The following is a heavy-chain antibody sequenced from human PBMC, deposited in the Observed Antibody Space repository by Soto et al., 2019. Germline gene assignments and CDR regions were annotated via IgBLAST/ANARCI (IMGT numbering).Heavy chain of an antibody. Sequence: SETLSLTCAVYGGSCSGYYWSWIRQPPGKGLEWIGEINHSGSTNYNPSLKSRVTISVDTSKNQFSLKLSSVTAADTAVYYCASGPLGIAVAGTGYYGMDVWGQGTTVTVSS. D-gene: IGHD6-19*01. CDR1: GGSCSGYY. CDR2: INHSGST. CDR3: ASGPLGIAVAGTGYYGMDV. V-gene: IGHV4-34*01. J-gene: IGHJ6*02.